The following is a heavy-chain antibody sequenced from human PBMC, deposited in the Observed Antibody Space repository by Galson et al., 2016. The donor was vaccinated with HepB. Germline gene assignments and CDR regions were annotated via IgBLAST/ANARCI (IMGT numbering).Heavy chain of an antibody. CDR3: AREMLSSTSLLGSLSLAFDI. J-gene: IGHJ3*02. D-gene: IGHD2-2*01. V-gene: IGHV3-64*02. CDR2: ISSNGGST. CDR1: GFTFSTYT. Sequence: SLRLSCAASGFTFSTYTMHWVRQAPGKGLEYVSAISSNGGSTYYADSVRGRFIISRDNSKNTLYLQMGSLRAEDMAVYYCAREMLSSTSLLGSLSLAFDIWGQGTMVTVSS.